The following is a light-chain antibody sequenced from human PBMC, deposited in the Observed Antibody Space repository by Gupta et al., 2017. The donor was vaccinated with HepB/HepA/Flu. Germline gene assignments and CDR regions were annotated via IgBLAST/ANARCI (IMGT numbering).Light chain of an antibody. CDR1: QSVRRY. Sequence: EIVLTQSPATLSLSPGERATLSCRASQSVRRYLAWYQQKPGQAPRLLIYDTSNRATGIPARFSGSGSETDFTLTISSLEPEDFAVYYCQQRSNWLWTFGQGTKVEIK. J-gene: IGKJ1*01. CDR2: DTS. CDR3: QQRSNWLWT. V-gene: IGKV3-11*01.